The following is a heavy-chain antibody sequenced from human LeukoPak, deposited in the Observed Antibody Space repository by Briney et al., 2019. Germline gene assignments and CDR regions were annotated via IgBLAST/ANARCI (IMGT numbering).Heavy chain of an antibody. CDR3: ARYYTGQGAFDI. J-gene: IGHJ3*02. CDR2: IYHSGST. V-gene: IGHV4-4*02. CDR1: GGSISGSNW. D-gene: IGHD2-2*02. Sequence: SETLSLTCAVSGGSISGSNWWSWVRQPPGKGLEWIGEIYHSGSTNYNPSLKSRVTISVEKSKNQFSLKLSSVTAADTAVYYCARYYTGQGAFDIWGQGTMVTVSS.